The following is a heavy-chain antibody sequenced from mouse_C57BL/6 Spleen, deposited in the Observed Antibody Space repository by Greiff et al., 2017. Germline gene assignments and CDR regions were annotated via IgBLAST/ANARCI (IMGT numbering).Heavy chain of an antibody. Sequence: EVKLVESGEGLVKPGGSLKLSCAASGFTFSSYAMSWVRQTPEKRLEWVAYISSGGDYIYYADTVKGRFTISRDNARNTLYMQMSSLKSEDTAMYYCTRDQGHLPFAYWGQGTLVTVSA. CDR3: TRDQGHLPFAY. J-gene: IGHJ3*01. CDR1: GFTFSSYA. CDR2: ISSGGDYI. D-gene: IGHD3-2*02. V-gene: IGHV5-9-1*02.